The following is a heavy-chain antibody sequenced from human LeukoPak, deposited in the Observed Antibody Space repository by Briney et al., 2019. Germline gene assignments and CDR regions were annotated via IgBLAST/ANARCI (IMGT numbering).Heavy chain of an antibody. CDR2: INPNSGGT. CDR1: GYTFISYG. CDR3: ARDYYDILTGYYSTQALYYFDY. Sequence: ASVKVSCKASGYTFISYGITWVRQAPGQGLEWMGRINPNSGGTNYAQKFQGRVTMTRDTSISTAYMELSRLRFDDTAVYYCARDYYDILTGYYSTQALYYFDYWGQGTLVTVSS. J-gene: IGHJ4*02. D-gene: IGHD3-9*01. V-gene: IGHV1-2*06.